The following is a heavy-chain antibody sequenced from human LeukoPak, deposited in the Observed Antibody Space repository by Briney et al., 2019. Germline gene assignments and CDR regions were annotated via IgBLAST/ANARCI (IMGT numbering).Heavy chain of an antibody. CDR3: ARDTADAFDI. CDR2: INHSGST. CDR1: GGSFSGYY. Sequence: SETLSLTCAVYGGSFSGYYWSWIRQPPGKGLEWIGEINHSGSTNYNPSLKSRVTISVDTSKNQFSLKLSSVTAADTAVYYCARDTADAFDIWGQGTMVTVSS. J-gene: IGHJ3*02. V-gene: IGHV4-34*01.